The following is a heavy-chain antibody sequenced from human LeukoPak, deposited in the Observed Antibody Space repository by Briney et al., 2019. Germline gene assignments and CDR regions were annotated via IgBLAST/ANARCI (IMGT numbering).Heavy chain of an antibody. CDR2: IYTSGST. Sequence: SETLSLTCTVSGGSISSYYWSSIRQPAGKGLEWIGRIYTSGSTNYNPSLKSRVTISVDTSKNQFSLKLSSVTAADTAVYYGARGRSSGYYRRYFDYWGQGTLVTVST. CDR3: ARGRSSGYYRRYFDY. CDR1: GGSISSYY. J-gene: IGHJ4*02. V-gene: IGHV4-4*07. D-gene: IGHD3-22*01.